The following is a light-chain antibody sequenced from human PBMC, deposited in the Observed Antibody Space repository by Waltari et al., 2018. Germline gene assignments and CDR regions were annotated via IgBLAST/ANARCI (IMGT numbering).Light chain of an antibody. V-gene: IGKV3-20*01. Sequence: EIVLTQSPGTLSLSPGESASLSCRASQSLGNTYLAWYQQKPGQAPRRRIFDAARRATGIPDRFSGSGSGTDFTLTISRLEPEDFAVYFCQKYGRTPRPFGGGTKVEI. CDR3: QKYGRTPRP. J-gene: IGKJ4*01. CDR1: QSLGNTY. CDR2: DAA.